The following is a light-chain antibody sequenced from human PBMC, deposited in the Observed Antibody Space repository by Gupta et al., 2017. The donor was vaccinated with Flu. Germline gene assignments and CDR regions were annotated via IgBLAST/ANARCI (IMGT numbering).Light chain of an antibody. Sequence: EIVMTQSPVTLSLSPGETATLSCRASQSVRHYLSWFQQKPGQAPRLLIYDTSKRATGIPDRFSGSGSGTDFTLTISSLEPDDSAVYYCQQRLSRDTFGQGSRLEI. CDR2: DTS. V-gene: IGKV3-11*01. CDR3: QQRLSRDT. J-gene: IGKJ2*01. CDR1: QSVRHY.